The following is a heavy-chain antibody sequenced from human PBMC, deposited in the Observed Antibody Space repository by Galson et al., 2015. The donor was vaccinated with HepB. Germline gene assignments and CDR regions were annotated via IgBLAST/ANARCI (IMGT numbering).Heavy chain of an antibody. CDR1: GYNFSSFA. V-gene: IGHV1-3*01. CDR3: AREYDRSGYYLGFRIDS. D-gene: IGHD3-22*01. Sequence: SVKVSCKASGYNFSSFAMHWVRQAPGHRLEWVGWIDAGNGNTKDSQKFQGRVTITRDTSASTAYMELSSLRSEDTAVYYCAREYDRSGYYLGFRIDSWGQGTLVTVS. CDR2: IDAGNGNT. J-gene: IGHJ4*02.